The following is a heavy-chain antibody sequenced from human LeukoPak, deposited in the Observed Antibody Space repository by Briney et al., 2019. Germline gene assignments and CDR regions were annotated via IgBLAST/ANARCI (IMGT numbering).Heavy chain of an antibody. CDR3: ARPRYYCSGGSCYSGAFDI. J-gene: IGHJ3*02. CDR2: IYYSGST. D-gene: IGHD2-15*01. V-gene: IGHV4-39*01. Sequence: SETLSLTCTVSGGSISSSSYYWGWIRQPPGKGLEWIGSIYYSGSTYYNPSLKSRVTISVDTSKNQFSLKLNSVTAADTAVYYCARPRYYCSGGSCYSGAFDIWGQGTMVTVSS. CDR1: GGSISSSSYY.